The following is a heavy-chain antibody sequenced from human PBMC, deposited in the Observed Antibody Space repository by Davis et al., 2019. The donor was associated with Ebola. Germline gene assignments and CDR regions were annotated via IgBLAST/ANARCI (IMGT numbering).Heavy chain of an antibody. CDR2: ISSSGSTI. CDR1: GFTFSSYE. V-gene: IGHV3-48*03. D-gene: IGHD1-26*01. CDR3: ASTHGKIWYFDL. J-gene: IGHJ2*01. Sequence: PGGSLRLSCAASGFTFSSYEMNWVRQAPGKGLEWVSYISSSGSTIYYADSVKGRFTISRDNAKNSLYLQMNSLRAEDTAVYYCASTHGKIWYFDLWGRGTLVTVSS.